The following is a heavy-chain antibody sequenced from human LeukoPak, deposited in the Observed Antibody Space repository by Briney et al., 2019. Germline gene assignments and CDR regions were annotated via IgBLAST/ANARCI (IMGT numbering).Heavy chain of an antibody. V-gene: IGHV3-23*01. D-gene: IGHD3-9*01. CDR2: ISGSGGGT. Sequence: PGGSLRLSCAASGFTFSSYAMSWVRQAPGKGLEWVSAISGSGGGTYYADSVKGRFTISRDNSKHTLYLQMNSLRAEDTAVYYCAKGYDILTGLTDYWGQGTLVTVSS. J-gene: IGHJ4*02. CDR3: AKGYDILTGLTDY. CDR1: GFTFSSYA.